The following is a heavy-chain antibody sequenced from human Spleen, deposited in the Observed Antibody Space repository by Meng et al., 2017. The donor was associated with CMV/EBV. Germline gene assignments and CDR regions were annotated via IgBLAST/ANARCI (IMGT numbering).Heavy chain of an antibody. CDR3: ARVITWTDY. V-gene: IGHV3-66*02. CDR1: GVTVSSNY. Sequence: GGSLRLSCAASGVTVSSNYMSWVRQAPGKGLEWVSVIYSGGSTYYADSVKGRFTISRDNSKNTLYLQMNSLRAEDTAVYYCARVITWTDYWGQGTLVTVSS. CDR2: IYSGGST. J-gene: IGHJ4*02. D-gene: IGHD1-14*01.